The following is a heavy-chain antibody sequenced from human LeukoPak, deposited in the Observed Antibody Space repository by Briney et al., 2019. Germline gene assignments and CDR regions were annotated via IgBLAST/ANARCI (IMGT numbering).Heavy chain of an antibody. J-gene: IGHJ5*02. V-gene: IGHV3-48*03. CDR2: ITISGHTK. Sequence: HAGVSLRLSCAASAFDLNTYEMNWVRQAPGKGLEWIADITISGHTKNYADSVKGRFTISRDNAGTSLYLQMSSLTVEDTGVYYCARGDPHADLWGQGTLVTVSS. CDR1: AFDLNTYE. CDR3: ARGDPHADL.